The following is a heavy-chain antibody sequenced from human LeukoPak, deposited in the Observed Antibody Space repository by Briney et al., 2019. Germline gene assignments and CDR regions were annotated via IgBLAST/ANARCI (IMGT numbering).Heavy chain of an antibody. CDR3: ARDTAIFEY. V-gene: IGHV4-59*11. D-gene: IGHD5-18*01. CDR1: GVSISSHY. CDR2: IFNRGST. Sequence: SETLSLTCTVSGVSISSHYWSWVRQSPGKGLEWIGYIFNRGSTDYSPSLKSRVTMSVDASKNQFSLKSSSVTAADTAVYYCARDTAIFEYWGQGTLVSVSS. J-gene: IGHJ4*02.